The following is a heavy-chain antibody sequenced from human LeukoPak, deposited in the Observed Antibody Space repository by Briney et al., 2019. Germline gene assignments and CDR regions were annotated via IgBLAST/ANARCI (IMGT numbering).Heavy chain of an antibody. Sequence: GGSLRLSCAASGFTFDDYGMSWVRQAPGKRLEWVSGINWNGDSTGYADSVKGRFILSRDNAKNSLYLQMNSLRDEDTAVYYCARDRGSYYFDYWGQGTLVTVSS. V-gene: IGHV3-20*04. J-gene: IGHJ4*02. D-gene: IGHD1-26*01. CDR3: ARDRGSYYFDY. CDR1: GFTFDDYG. CDR2: INWNGDST.